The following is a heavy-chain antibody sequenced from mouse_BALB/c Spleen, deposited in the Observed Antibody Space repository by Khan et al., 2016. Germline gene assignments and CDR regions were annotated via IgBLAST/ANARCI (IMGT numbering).Heavy chain of an antibody. J-gene: IGHJ2*01. D-gene: IGHD1-2*01. Sequence: EVELVESGGGLVKPGGSLKLSCAASGFTFSSYAMSWVRQTPEKRLEWVASISSGGSTYYPDSVKGRFTISRDNARNILYLQMSRLRSEDTAMYYSARVGHYGELAYWSQGTTLPAS. CDR1: GFTFSSYA. V-gene: IGHV5-6-5*01. CDR3: ARVGHYGELAY. CDR2: ISSGGST.